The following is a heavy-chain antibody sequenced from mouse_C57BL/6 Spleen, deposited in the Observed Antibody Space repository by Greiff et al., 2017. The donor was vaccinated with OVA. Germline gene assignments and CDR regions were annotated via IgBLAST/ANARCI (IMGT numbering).Heavy chain of an antibody. D-gene: IGHD3-3*01. Sequence: QVQLKESGAELVRPGTSVKVSCKASGYAFTNYLIEWVKQRPGQGLEWIGVINPGSGGTNYNEKFKGKATLTADKSSSTAYMQLSSLTSEDSAVYFCARSTRGYAMDYWGQGTSVTVSS. V-gene: IGHV1-54*01. CDR2: INPGSGGT. J-gene: IGHJ4*01. CDR3: ARSTRGYAMDY. CDR1: GYAFTNYL.